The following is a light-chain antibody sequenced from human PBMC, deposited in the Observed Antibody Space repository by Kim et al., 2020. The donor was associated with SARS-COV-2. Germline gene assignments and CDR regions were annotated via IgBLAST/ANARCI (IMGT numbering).Light chain of an antibody. CDR1: SSNIGAGYD. CDR2: GNS. V-gene: IGLV1-40*01. Sequence: QSVTSSCTGSSSNIGAGYDVNWYQQLPGTAPKLLSYGNSNRPSGVPDRFSGSKYGTSASLAITGLQAEDEADYYCQSYDSSLSGSVFGGGTQLTVL. CDR3: QSYDSSLSGSV. J-gene: IGLJ2*01.